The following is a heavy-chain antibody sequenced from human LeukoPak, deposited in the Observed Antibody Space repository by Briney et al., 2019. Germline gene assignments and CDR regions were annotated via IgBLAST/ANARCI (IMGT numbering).Heavy chain of an antibody. CDR1: GFTFSSYA. Sequence: GGSLRLSCAASGFTFSSYAMHWVRQAPGTGLEWVAVISYDGSNKYYADSVKGRFTISRDNSKNTLYLQMNSLRAEDTAVYYCATDLLDYGVGYFDYWGEGTLVTVSS. CDR2: ISYDGSNK. V-gene: IGHV3-30-3*01. CDR3: ATDLLDYGVGYFDY. D-gene: IGHD4-17*01. J-gene: IGHJ4*02.